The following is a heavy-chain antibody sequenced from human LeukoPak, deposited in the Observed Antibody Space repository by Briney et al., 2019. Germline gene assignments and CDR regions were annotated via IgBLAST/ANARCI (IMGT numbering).Heavy chain of an antibody. D-gene: IGHD3-22*01. CDR2: IYYSGST. J-gene: IGHJ4*02. CDR3: ARRLPSFGYDSSGYYFDY. Sequence: PSETLSLTCTVSGGSISSSSYYWGWIRQPPGKGLEWIGSIYYSGSTYYNPSLKGRVTISVDTSKNQFSLKLSSVTAADTAVYYCARRLPSFGYDSSGYYFDYWGQGTLVTVSS. CDR1: GGSISSSSYY. V-gene: IGHV4-39*01.